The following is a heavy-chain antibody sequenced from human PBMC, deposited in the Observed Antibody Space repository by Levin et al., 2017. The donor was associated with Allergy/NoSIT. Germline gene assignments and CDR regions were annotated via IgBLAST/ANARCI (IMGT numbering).Heavy chain of an antibody. CDR1: GFTLSVYW. Sequence: GESLKISCAASGFTLSVYWMSWVRQAPGKGLEWVAKINQDGSEKNYVDSVKGRFTISRDNAKNSLYLQMNSLIADDTAVYYCARDMGTYTNYVFYWGQGALVTVSS. V-gene: IGHV3-7*01. CDR2: INQDGSEK. D-gene: IGHD4-11*01. J-gene: IGHJ4*02. CDR3: ARDMGTYTNYVFY.